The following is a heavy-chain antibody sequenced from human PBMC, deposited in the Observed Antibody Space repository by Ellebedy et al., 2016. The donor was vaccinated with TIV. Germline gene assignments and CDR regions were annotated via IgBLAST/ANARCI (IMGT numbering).Heavy chain of an antibody. J-gene: IGHJ4*02. CDR1: RFTFSNYG. CDR2: MWYAGDKK. D-gene: IGHD3-16*01. V-gene: IGHV3-33*01. CDR3: ARGQRGGISDSTEFDY. Sequence: GGSLRLSXAASRFTFSNYGMHWVRQAPGKGLEWVAGMWYAGDKKYYADSVKGRFTMSRDNSKNTLYLQMNSLRAEDTAVYYCARGQRGGISDSTEFDYWGQGTLVTVSS.